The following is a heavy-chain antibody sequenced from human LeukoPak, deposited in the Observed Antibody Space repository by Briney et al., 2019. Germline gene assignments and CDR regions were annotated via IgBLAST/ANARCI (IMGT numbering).Heavy chain of an antibody. J-gene: IGHJ4*02. D-gene: IGHD6-19*01. V-gene: IGHV3-23*01. CDR2: FAVSSNST. Sequence: PGGSLRLSRAASGFTFSSYTMSWVRQAPGKGLEWVSTFAVSSNSTLYADSVKGRFTISRDNSKNTLYLQMSSLRAEDTAIYHCAKVMWGSSGWYVDYWGQGTLVTVSS. CDR1: GFTFSSYT. CDR3: AKVMWGSSGWYVDY.